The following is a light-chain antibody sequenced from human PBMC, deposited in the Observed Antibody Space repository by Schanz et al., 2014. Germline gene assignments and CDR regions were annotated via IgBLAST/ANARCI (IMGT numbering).Light chain of an antibody. CDR2: SNY. Sequence: QSVLTQPPSASGTPGQRVTISCSGSSSNIGSNIVNWYQQFPGTAPTLLIYSNYQWSSGVPDRFSGSKSGTSGTLAITGLQAEDEADYYCLSYDTSRHWVFGGGTKLTVL. CDR1: SSNIGSNI. V-gene: IGLV1-44*01. J-gene: IGLJ3*02. CDR3: LSYDTSRHWV.